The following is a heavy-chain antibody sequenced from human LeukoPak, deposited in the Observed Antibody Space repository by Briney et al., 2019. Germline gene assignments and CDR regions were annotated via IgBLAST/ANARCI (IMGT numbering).Heavy chain of an antibody. J-gene: IGHJ4*02. CDR2: ISSSSYI. Sequence: PGGSLRLSCAASGFTFDDYGMNWVRQAPGKGLEWVSSISSSSYIYYADSVKGRFTISRDNAKNSLYLQMNSLRAKDTAVYYCARGRYSGSYRGDYWGQGTLVTVSS. CDR3: ARGRYSGSYRGDY. D-gene: IGHD1-26*01. CDR1: GFTFDDYG. V-gene: IGHV3-69-1*01.